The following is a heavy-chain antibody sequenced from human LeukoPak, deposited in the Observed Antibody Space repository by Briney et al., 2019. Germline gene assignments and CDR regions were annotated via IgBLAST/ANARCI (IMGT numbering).Heavy chain of an antibody. J-gene: IGHJ1*01. V-gene: IGHV1-46*01. CDR2: INPSGSST. D-gene: IGHD4/OR15-4a*01. CDR1: GYTFTNYY. Sequence: ASVKVSCKASGYTFTNYYMHWVRQAPGQGLEWMGIINPSGSSTSYAQKFQGRVTMTRDMSTSTVYMELSSLRYEDTAVYYCASPGGDYGVPKTPEYIQHWGQGTLVTVSS. CDR3: ASPGGDYGVPKTPEYIQH.